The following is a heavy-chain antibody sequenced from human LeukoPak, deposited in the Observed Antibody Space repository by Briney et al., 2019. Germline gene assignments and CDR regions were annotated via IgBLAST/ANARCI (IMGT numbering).Heavy chain of an antibody. CDR3: ARAAGWAYSYYYYMDV. D-gene: IGHD2-21*01. CDR1: GGTFSSYA. CDR2: IIPIFGTA. J-gene: IGHJ6*03. V-gene: IGHV1-69*05. Sequence: ASVKVSCKASGGTFSSYAISWVRQAPGQGLEWMGGIIPIFGTANYAQKFQGRVTMTTDTSTSTAYMDLRSLRSDDTAVYYCARAAGWAYSYYYYMDVWGKGTTVTISS.